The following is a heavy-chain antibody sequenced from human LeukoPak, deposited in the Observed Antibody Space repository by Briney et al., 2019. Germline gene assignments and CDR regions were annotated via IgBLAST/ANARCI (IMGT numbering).Heavy chain of an antibody. Sequence: GGSLRLSCAASGFTVSSNYMNWVRQAPGKGLEWVSVIYSGGSTYYADSVKGRFTISRDNSKNTLYLQMNSLRAEDTAVYYCARSPVEVDGFDIWGQGTMVTVSS. CDR3: ARSPVEVDGFDI. J-gene: IGHJ3*02. CDR2: IYSGGST. V-gene: IGHV3-53*01. CDR1: GFTVSSNY. D-gene: IGHD2-2*01.